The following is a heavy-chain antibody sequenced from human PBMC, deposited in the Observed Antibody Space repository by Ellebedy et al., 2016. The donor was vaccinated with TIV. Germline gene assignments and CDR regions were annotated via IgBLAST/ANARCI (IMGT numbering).Heavy chain of an antibody. CDR1: GFTFSSYT. Sequence: GGSLRLSCAASGFTFSSYTMNWVRQAPGKGLEWVSYISSSSSYRYYTDSVKGRFTISRDNAKNSLYLQMNSLRAEDTAVYYCARDWGWGPFDYWGQGTQVTVSS. CDR2: ISSSSSYR. J-gene: IGHJ4*02. V-gene: IGHV3-21*05. D-gene: IGHD3-16*01. CDR3: ARDWGWGPFDY.